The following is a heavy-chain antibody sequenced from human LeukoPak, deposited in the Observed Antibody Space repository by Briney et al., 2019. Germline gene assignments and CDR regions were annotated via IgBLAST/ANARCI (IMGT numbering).Heavy chain of an antibody. Sequence: GGSLRLSCAASGFTFSSYAMHWVRQAPGKGLEWVAVISYDVSNKYYADSVKGRFTICRDNSKNTLYLQMNSLRAEDTAVYYCARDRDIVVVVATYHAFDIWGQGTMVTVSS. CDR2: ISYDVSNK. CDR3: ARDRDIVVVVATYHAFDI. V-gene: IGHV3-30*04. D-gene: IGHD2-15*01. CDR1: GFTFSSYA. J-gene: IGHJ3*02.